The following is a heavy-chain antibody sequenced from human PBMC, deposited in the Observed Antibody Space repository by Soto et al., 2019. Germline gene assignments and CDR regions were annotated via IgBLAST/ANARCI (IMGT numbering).Heavy chain of an antibody. J-gene: IGHJ4*02. CDR3: AKDPHYYYGSGSYCDY. Sequence: RASVKVSCKVSGYTLTELSMHWVRQAPGKGLEWMGGFDPEDGETIYAQKFQGRVTMTEDTSTDTAYMELSSLRSEDTAVYYCAKDPHYYYGSGSYCDYWGQGTLVTVS. CDR1: GYTLTELS. CDR2: FDPEDGET. D-gene: IGHD3-10*01. V-gene: IGHV1-24*01.